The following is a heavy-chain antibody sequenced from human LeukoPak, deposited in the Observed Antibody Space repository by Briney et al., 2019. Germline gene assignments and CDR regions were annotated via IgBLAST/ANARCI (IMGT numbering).Heavy chain of an antibody. D-gene: IGHD5-24*01. CDR3: VRDVDI. V-gene: IGHV3-30-3*01. Sequence: GRSLRLSCAASGFTFSSYAMHWVRQAPGEGLEWVAVISYDGSNKYYADSVKGRFTISRDNAKNSVYLQMNGLTVEDTAVYYCVRDVDIWGQGTLVTVSS. J-gene: IGHJ4*02. CDR1: GFTFSSYA. CDR2: ISYDGSNK.